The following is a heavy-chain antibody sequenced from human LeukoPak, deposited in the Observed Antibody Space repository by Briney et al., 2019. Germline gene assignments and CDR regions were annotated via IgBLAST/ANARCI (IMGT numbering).Heavy chain of an antibody. CDR3: ARNSYHYGMDV. V-gene: IGHV4-30-4*01. Sequence: SETLSLTCTVSGGSIRSGNYYWSWIRQPPGKGLEWIGYIYYSGNTYYNPSLKSRVTISIDTSKNQFSLKLSSVTAADTAVYYCARNSYHYGMDVWGQGTTVTVSS. CDR2: IYYSGNT. CDR1: GGSIRSGNYY. J-gene: IGHJ6*02. D-gene: IGHD2-21*01.